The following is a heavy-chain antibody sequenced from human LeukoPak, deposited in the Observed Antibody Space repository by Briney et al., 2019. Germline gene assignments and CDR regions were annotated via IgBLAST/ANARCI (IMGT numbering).Heavy chain of an antibody. CDR1: GGSISSGGYP. CDR2: IYHSGST. V-gene: IGHV4-30-2*01. Sequence: PSETLSLTCAVSGGSISSGGYPWSWIRQPPGKGLEWIGYIYHSGSTYYNPSLKSRVTISVDRSKNQFSLKLSSVTAADTAVYYCARLSGKLGYCSSTSCSRHWYFDLWGRGTLVTVSS. CDR3: ARLSGKLGYCSSTSCSRHWYFDL. D-gene: IGHD2-2*01. J-gene: IGHJ2*01.